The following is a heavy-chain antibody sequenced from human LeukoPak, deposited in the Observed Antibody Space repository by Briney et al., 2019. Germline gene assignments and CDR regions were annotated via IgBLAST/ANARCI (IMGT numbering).Heavy chain of an antibody. CDR1: GFTFGNYW. CDR3: ARQGNIDY. Sequence: PGGSLRLSCAASGFTFGNYWMNWVRHAPGKGLMWVSYINGDGTRTHYADSVKGRFTISRDNAKNTVYLQMNSLRVEDTAAYYCARQGNIDYWGQGSLVSVSS. V-gene: IGHV3-74*01. CDR2: INGDGTRT. J-gene: IGHJ4*02.